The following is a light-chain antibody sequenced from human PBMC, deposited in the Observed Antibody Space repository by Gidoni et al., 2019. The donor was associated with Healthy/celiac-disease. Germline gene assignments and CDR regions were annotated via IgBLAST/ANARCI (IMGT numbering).Light chain of an antibody. CDR2: LGS. Sequence: DIVMTQPPLSLPVTPGEPASISCRSSQSLLNSNGYSYLDWYLQKPGQSPQLLIYLGSNRASGVPDRFSGSGSGTDFTLKISRVEAEDVGVYYCMQALQTPPTFGQGTRLEIK. CDR1: QSLLNSNGYSY. CDR3: MQALQTPPT. V-gene: IGKV2-28*01. J-gene: IGKJ5*01.